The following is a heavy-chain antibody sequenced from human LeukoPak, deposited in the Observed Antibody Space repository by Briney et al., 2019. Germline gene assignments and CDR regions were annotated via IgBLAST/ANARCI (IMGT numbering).Heavy chain of an antibody. Sequence: PSETLSLTCTVSGGSIESYYWSWIRQPAGKGLEWIGRISASGSANYNPSLRSRVTMSVDTSRNQVSLKVNSVTAADTAMYYCARGTAVGYDDVGDHWGQGTLVTVSS. CDR1: GGSIESYY. V-gene: IGHV4-4*07. D-gene: IGHD6-13*01. CDR2: ISASGSA. CDR3: ARGTAVGYDDVGDH. J-gene: IGHJ4*02.